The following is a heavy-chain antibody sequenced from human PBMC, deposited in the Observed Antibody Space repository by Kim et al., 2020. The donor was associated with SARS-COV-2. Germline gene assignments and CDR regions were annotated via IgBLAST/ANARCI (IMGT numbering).Heavy chain of an antibody. V-gene: IGHV3-30*18. CDR3: AKGFSSWYA. J-gene: IGHJ4*02. Sequence: GGSLRLSCAASGFTFSSYGMHWVRQAPGKGLEWVAVISYDGSNKYYADSVKGRFTISRDNSKNTLYLQMNSLRAEDTAVYYCAKGFSSWYAGGQGTLVTVSS. CDR2: ISYDGSNK. D-gene: IGHD6-13*01. CDR1: GFTFSSYG.